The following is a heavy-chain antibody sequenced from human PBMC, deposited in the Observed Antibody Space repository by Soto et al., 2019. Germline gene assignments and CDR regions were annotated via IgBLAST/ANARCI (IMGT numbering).Heavy chain of an antibody. D-gene: IGHD6-13*01. CDR1: GGSISSYY. V-gene: IGHV4-59*08. Sequence: SETLSLTSTVPGGSISSYYWSWIRQPPGKGLEWIGYIYYSGSTNYNPSLKSRATISVDTSKNQFSLKLSSVTAADTAVYYCARRYSSAFDIWGQGTMVTVSS. CDR2: IYYSGST. J-gene: IGHJ3*02. CDR3: ARRYSSAFDI.